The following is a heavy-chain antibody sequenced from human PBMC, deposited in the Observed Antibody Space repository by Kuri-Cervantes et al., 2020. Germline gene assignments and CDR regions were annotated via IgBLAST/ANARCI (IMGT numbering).Heavy chain of an antibody. CDR1: GYSISSGYH. V-gene: IGHV4-61*01. Sequence: SQTLSLTCAVSGYSISSGYHWGWIRQPPGKGLEWIGYIYYSGSTNYNPSLKSRVTISVDTSKNQFSLKLSSVTAADTAVYYCARAELPLRAYYMDVWGKGTTVTSP. CDR3: ARAELPLRAYYMDV. D-gene: IGHD3-10*01. J-gene: IGHJ6*03. CDR2: IYYSGST.